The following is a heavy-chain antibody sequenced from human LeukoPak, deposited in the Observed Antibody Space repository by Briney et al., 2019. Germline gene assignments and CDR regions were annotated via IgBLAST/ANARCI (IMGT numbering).Heavy chain of an antibody. D-gene: IGHD5-24*01. V-gene: IGHV3-21*01. CDR2: ISSSSSYI. CDR3: ARPPRDGYAFDY. CDR1: GFTFSSYG. J-gene: IGHJ4*02. Sequence: GRSLRLSCAASGFTFSSYGMHWVRQAPGKGLEWVSSISSSSSYIYYADSVKGRFTISRDNAKNSLYLQMNSLRAEDTAVYYCARPPRDGYAFDYWGQGTLVTVSS.